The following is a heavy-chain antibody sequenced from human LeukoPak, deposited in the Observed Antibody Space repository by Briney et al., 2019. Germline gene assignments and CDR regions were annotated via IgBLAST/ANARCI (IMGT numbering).Heavy chain of an antibody. V-gene: IGHV4-34*01. D-gene: IGHD3-9*01. CDR1: GGSFSGYY. J-gene: IGHJ3*02. Sequence: PSETLSLTCAVYGGSFSGYYWSWIRQPPGKGLEWIGEINHSGSTNYNPSLKSRVTISVDTSKNQFSLKLSSVTAADTAVYYCARDSGGHHDILTGPLMAFDIWGQGTMDTVSS. CDR3: ARDSGGHHDILTGPLMAFDI. CDR2: INHSGST.